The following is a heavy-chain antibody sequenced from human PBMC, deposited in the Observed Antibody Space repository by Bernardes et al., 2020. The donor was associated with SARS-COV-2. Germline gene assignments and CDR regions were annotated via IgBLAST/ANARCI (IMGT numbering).Heavy chain of an antibody. CDR3: TRDAPYYDFWSGYEYYYYMDV. J-gene: IGHJ6*03. Sequence: GGSLRLSCTASGFTFGDYAMSWFRQAPGKGLEWVGFIRSKAYGGTTEYAASVKGRFTISRDDSKSIAYLQMNSLKTEDTAVYYCTRDAPYYDFWSGYEYYYYMDVWGKGTTVTVSS. CDR2: IRSKAYGGTT. CDR1: GFTFGDYA. D-gene: IGHD3-3*01. V-gene: IGHV3-49*03.